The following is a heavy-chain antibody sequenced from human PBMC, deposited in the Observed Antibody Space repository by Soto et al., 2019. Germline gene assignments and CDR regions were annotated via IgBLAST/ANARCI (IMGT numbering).Heavy chain of an antibody. V-gene: IGHV3-30*18. Sequence: GGSLRLSCAASGFTFSSYGMHWVRQAPGKGLEWVAVISYDGSNKYYADSVKGRFTISRDNSKNTLYLQMNSLRAEDTAVYYCAKDFNTATDSRCFDYWGQGTLVTVSS. CDR2: ISYDGSNK. J-gene: IGHJ4*02. CDR1: GFTFSSYG. CDR3: AKDFNTATDSRCFDY. D-gene: IGHD6-25*01.